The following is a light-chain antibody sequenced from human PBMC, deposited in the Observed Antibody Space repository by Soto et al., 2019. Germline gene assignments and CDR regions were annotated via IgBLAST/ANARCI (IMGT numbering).Light chain of an antibody. V-gene: IGLV2-14*01. Sequence: QSVLTQPASVSGSPGQSITISCTGTSSDVGGYRYVSWYQQHPGKAPKLIIYEVSNRPSGVSNRFSGSKSGNTASLTISGLQAEDEADYYCSSYTSSSPCVFGTGTK. CDR3: SSYTSSSPCV. CDR1: SSDVGGYRY. CDR2: EVS. J-gene: IGLJ1*01.